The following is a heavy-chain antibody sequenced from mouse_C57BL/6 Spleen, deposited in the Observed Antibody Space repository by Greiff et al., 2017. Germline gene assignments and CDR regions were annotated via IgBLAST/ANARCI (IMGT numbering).Heavy chain of an antibody. D-gene: IGHD2-3*01. Sequence: QVQLQQPGAELVKPGASVKLSCKASGYTFTSYWMHWVKQRPGQGLEWIGMIHPNSGSTNYNEKFKGKATLTVDKSSSTAYMQLSSLTSEDSAVYYCARCDEVYAMDYWGQGTSVTVSA. CDR1: GYTFTSYW. V-gene: IGHV1-64*01. J-gene: IGHJ4*01. CDR3: ARCDEVYAMDY. CDR2: IHPNSGST.